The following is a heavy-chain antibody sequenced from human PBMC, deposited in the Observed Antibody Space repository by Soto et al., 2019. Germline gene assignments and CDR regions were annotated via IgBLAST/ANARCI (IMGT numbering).Heavy chain of an antibody. CDR3: ATREIWFYDFWIGYSLDH. CDR1: GFTFSIYA. V-gene: IGHV3-23*01. Sequence: PGGSLRLSCAASGFTFSIYAMTWVRQAPGRGLEWVSGISGNGGTTYYADSVKGRFAISRDNSQNTLYLQMNSLRAEDTAVYYCATREIWFYDFWIGYSLDHWGQGSLVTVSS. CDR2: ISGNGGTT. D-gene: IGHD3-3*01. J-gene: IGHJ4*02.